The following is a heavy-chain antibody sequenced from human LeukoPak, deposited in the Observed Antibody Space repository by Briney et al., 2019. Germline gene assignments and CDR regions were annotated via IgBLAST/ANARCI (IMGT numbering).Heavy chain of an antibody. CDR1: GGSISSGSYY. J-gene: IGHJ4*02. D-gene: IGHD5-18*01. CDR2: IYYSGST. V-gene: IGHV4-31*03. CDR3: ARWRGDTTFDY. Sequence: SQTRSLTCTVSGGSISSGSYYWSWIRQHPGKGLEWIGNIYYSGSTYYNPSLKSRVTISADTSKNQFSLNLSSVTAADTAVYYGARWRGDTTFDYWGQGTLVTVSS.